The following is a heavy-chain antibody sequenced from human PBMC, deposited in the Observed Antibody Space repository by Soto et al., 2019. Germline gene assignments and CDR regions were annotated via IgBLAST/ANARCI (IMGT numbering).Heavy chain of an antibody. CDR1: GFTFSDYA. CDR2: VSHDGRNT. CDR3: AKGGRQWLVTSVFNY. Sequence: VQLVESGGGVVQPGRSLRLSCAASGFTFSDYAMHWVRQAPGKGLEWVAVVSHDGRNTHYADSVKGRFTISRDSSKNTVSLEMSSLRAEDTAVYYRAKGGRQWLVTSVFNYWGEGALVTVSS. V-gene: IGHV3-30*18. D-gene: IGHD6-19*01. J-gene: IGHJ4*02.